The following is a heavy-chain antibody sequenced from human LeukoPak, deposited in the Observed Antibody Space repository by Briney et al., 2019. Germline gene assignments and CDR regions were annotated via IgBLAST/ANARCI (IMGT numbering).Heavy chain of an antibody. V-gene: IGHV3-21*01. Sequence: GGSLRLSCAASGFTFSSYSMNWVRQAPGKGLEWVSSISGSSSYIYYADSVKGRFTISRDNAKNSLYLQMNSLRAEDTAVYYCAREVIAAAGNDYWGQGTLVTVSS. CDR1: GFTFSSYS. CDR2: ISGSSSYI. CDR3: AREVIAAAGNDY. J-gene: IGHJ4*02. D-gene: IGHD6-13*01.